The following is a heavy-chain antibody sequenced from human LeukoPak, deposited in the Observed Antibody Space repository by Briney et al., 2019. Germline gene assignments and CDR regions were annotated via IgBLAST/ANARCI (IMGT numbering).Heavy chain of an antibody. CDR3: ARVRAIAAAVDYFDC. V-gene: IGHV3-7*01. D-gene: IGHD6-13*01. J-gene: IGHJ4*02. Sequence: GGSLRLSCAASGFTFSSYWMSWVRQAPGKGLEWVANIKQDGSEKYYVDSVKGRFTISRDNAKNSLYLQMNSLRAEDTAVYYCARVRAIAAAVDYFDCWGQGTLVTVSS. CDR1: GFTFSSYW. CDR2: IKQDGSEK.